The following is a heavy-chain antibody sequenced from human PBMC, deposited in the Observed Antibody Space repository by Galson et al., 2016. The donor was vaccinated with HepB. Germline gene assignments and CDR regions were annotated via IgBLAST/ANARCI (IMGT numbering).Heavy chain of an antibody. CDR1: GGSISSYY. CDR2: IYYSGST. CDR3: ARDRGSAAGCDY. J-gene: IGHJ4*02. V-gene: IGHV4-59*01. D-gene: IGHD6-13*01. Sequence: TLSLTCTVSGGSISSYYWSWIRQPPGKGLEWIAYIYYSGSTNQNPSLKSRVTISVDTSKNQFSLQLRSVTAADTAVYYCARDRGSAAGCDYWGQGTLVTVSS.